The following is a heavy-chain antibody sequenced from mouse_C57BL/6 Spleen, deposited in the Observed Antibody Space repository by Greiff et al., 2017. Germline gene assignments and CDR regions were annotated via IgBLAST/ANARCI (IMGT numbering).Heavy chain of an antibody. CDR2: IYPGSGST. V-gene: IGHV1-55*01. CDR1: GYTFTSYW. J-gene: IGHJ1*03. Sequence: VQLQQPGAELVKPGASVKMSCKASGYTFTSYWITWVKQRPGQGLEWIGDIYPGSGSTNYNEKFKSKDTLTVDTSSSTAYMQLSSLTSEDSAVYYCARVETMNWYCDVWGTGTTVTVSS. CDR3: ARVETMNWYCDV.